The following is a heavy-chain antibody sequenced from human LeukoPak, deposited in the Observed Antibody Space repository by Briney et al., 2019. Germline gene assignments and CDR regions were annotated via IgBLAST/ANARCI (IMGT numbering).Heavy chain of an antibody. Sequence: GGSLRLSCSASGFTFSSYAMSWVRQAPGKVLEWVSAISGSGGSTYYADSVKGRFTISRDNSKNTLYLQMNSLRAEDTAVYYCAKDQIYYGSGTYFDYWGQGTLVTVSS. CDR1: GFTFSSYA. CDR2: ISGSGGST. J-gene: IGHJ4*02. CDR3: AKDQIYYGSGTYFDY. D-gene: IGHD3-10*01. V-gene: IGHV3-23*01.